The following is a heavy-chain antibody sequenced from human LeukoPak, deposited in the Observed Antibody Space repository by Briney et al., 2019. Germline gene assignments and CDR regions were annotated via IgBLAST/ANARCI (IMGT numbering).Heavy chain of an antibody. CDR3: AGGLTTWIRYYYYYMDV. CDR2: IKQDGSEK. V-gene: IGHV3-7*04. CDR1: GFTFSSYW. D-gene: IGHD5-18*01. J-gene: IGHJ6*03. Sequence: GGSLRLSCAAPGFTFSSYWMSWVRQAPGKGLEWVANIKQDGSEKYYVDSVKGRFTISRDNAKNSLYLQMNSLRAEDTAVYYCAGGLTTWIRYYYYYMDVWGKGTTVTVSS.